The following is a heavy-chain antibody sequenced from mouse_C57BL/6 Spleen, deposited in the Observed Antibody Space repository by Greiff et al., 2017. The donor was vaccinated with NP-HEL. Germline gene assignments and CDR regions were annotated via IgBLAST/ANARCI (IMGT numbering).Heavy chain of an antibody. CDR3: AKQASDGYYGGWYFDV. CDR2: IWGGGST. V-gene: IGHV2-9*01. D-gene: IGHD2-3*01. Sequence: QVQLKQSGPGLVAPSQSLSITCTVSGFSLTSYGVDWVRQPPGKGLEWLGVIWGGGSTNYNSALMSRLSISKDNSKSQVFLKMNSLQTDDTAMYYCAKQASDGYYGGWYFDVWGTGTTVTVSS. J-gene: IGHJ1*03. CDR1: GFSLTSYG.